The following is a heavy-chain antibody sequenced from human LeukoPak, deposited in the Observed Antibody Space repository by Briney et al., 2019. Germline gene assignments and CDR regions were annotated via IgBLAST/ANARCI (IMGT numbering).Heavy chain of an antibody. V-gene: IGHV4-4*02. CDR3: ARQEGSSWYGDAFDI. Sequence: PSGTLSLTCAVSGGSISSSNWWSWVRQPPGKGLEWIGEIYHSGSTNYNPSFKSRVTISVDKSKNQFSLKLSSVTAADTAVYYCARQEGSSWYGDAFDIWGQGTMVTVSS. CDR2: IYHSGST. CDR1: GGSISSSNW. J-gene: IGHJ3*02. D-gene: IGHD6-13*01.